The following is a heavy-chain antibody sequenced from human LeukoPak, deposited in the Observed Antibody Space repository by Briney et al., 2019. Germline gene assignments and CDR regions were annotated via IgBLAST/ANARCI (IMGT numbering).Heavy chain of an antibody. D-gene: IGHD5-12*01. Sequence: GGSLRLSCAASGFTFSSYGMTWVRQAPGKGLEWVSGISGSGVSTYYADSVKGRFSTSRVNSKNTLYLQMNSLRAEDTAVYYCARDEWLLQEKSAFDIWGQGTMVAVSS. CDR3: ARDEWLLQEKSAFDI. J-gene: IGHJ3*02. V-gene: IGHV3-23*01. CDR1: GFTFSSYG. CDR2: ISGSGVST.